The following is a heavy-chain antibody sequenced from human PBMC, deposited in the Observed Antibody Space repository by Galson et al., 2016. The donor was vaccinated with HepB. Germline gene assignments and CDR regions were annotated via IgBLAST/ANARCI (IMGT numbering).Heavy chain of an antibody. CDR2: ISYDGSNM. V-gene: IGHV3-30*04. CDR3: ATHGDYGYAFDI. Sequence: SLRLSCAASGFTFSRYAMHWVRQAPGRGLEWVAVISYDGSNMYYADSVKGRFTISRDNSKNTLVLQMNSMRAEDTAVYYCATHGDYGYAFDIWGQGTMVTVSS. CDR1: GFTFSRYA. J-gene: IGHJ3*02. D-gene: IGHD4-17*01.